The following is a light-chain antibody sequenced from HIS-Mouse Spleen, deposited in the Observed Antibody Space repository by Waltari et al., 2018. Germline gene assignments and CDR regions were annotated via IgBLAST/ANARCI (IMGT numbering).Light chain of an antibody. Sequence: QSALTQPASVSGSPGQSITISCTGTSSDVGSYNLVSWYQQQPGKAPKLMIYEGSNRPSGVSNRFSGSKSGNTASLTISGLQAEDEADYYCCSYAGSSTWVFGGGTKLTVL. CDR3: CSYAGSSTWV. V-gene: IGLV2-23*01. CDR2: EGS. CDR1: SSDVGSYNL. J-gene: IGLJ3*02.